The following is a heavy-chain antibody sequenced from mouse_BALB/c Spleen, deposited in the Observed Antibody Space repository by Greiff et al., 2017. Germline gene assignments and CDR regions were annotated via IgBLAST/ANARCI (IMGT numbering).Heavy chain of an antibody. CDR3: AGDYDVNYAMDY. J-gene: IGHJ4*01. Sequence: EVQLVESGGDLVKPGGSLKLSCAASGFTFSSYGMSWVRQTPDKRLEWVATISSGGSYTYYPDSVKGRFTISRDNAKNTLYLQMSSLKSEDTAMYYCAGDYDVNYAMDYWGQGTSVTVSS. V-gene: IGHV5-6*01. D-gene: IGHD2-4*01. CDR1: GFTFSSYG. CDR2: ISSGGSYT.